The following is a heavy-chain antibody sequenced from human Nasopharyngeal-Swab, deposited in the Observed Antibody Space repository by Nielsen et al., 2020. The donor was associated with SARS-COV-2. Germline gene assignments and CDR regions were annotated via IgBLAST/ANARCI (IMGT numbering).Heavy chain of an antibody. Sequence: GESLKISCSASGFTFREYAFHWVRQAPGKGLEWVSVISGGGESTHYADSVKGRFSISRVDSRETVYLQMDSLRAEDTAVYYCARDPSFVGRLEFDQWGRGTLVTVSS. CDR2: ISGGGEST. CDR1: GFTFREYA. CDR3: ARDPSFVGRLEFDQ. V-gene: IGHV3-23*01. D-gene: IGHD3-16*01. J-gene: IGHJ4*02.